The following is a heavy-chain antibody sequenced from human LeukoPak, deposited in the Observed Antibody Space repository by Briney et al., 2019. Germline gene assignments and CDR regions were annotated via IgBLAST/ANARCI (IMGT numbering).Heavy chain of an antibody. D-gene: IGHD3-22*01. CDR2: IKQDGSEK. Sequence: GGSLRLSCAASGFTFSSYWMSWVRQAPGKGLEWVANIKQDGSEKYYVDSVKGRFTISRDNAKNSLYLQMNSLRAEDTAVYYCASADQSGYNYYYYYYMDVWGKGTTVTVSS. CDR3: ASADQSGYNYYYYYYMDV. CDR1: GFTFSSYW. J-gene: IGHJ6*03. V-gene: IGHV3-7*01.